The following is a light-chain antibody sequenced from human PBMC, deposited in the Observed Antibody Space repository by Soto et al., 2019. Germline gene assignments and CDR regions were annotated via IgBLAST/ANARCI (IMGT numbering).Light chain of an antibody. CDR3: QQYGSSPYT. CDR1: QSVSSSY. J-gene: IGKJ2*01. CDR2: GAS. V-gene: IGKV3-20*01. Sequence: EIVLTQSPGTLSLSPGERATLSCRASQSVSSSYLAWYQQKPGQAPRLLIYGASSRATGIPDRFGGSGSGTDVTLTISRLEPEDFAVYYCQQYGSSPYTFGQGTKLEIK.